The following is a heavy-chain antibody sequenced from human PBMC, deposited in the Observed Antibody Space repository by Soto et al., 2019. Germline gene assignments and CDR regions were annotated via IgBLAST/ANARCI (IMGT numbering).Heavy chain of an antibody. CDR3: ARFTIPRKLNWSVR. Sequence: PSGTLALTCTVSGGSISSGGYYWSWIRQHPGKDLEWIGYIYYSGSTYYNPSLKSRVTISVDTSKNQFSLKLSSVTAADTAVYFFARFTIPRKLNWSVRRGQRPLGTLST. J-gene: IGHJ5*02. V-gene: IGHV4-31*03. CDR2: IYYSGST. D-gene: IGHD3-3*01. CDR1: GGSISSGGYY.